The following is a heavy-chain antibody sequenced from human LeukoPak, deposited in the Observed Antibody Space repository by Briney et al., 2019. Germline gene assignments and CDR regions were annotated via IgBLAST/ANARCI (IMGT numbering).Heavy chain of an antibody. V-gene: IGHV3-9*01. D-gene: IGHD6-19*01. CDR3: AKTGIAVAGYYFDF. CDR1: GFTYDDYA. CDR2: ISWNSGSI. J-gene: IGHJ4*02. Sequence: SGGSLRLSCAVSGFTYDDYAMRWVRQHPEKGLEWVSGISWNSGSIGYADSVKGRFTISRDNAKNSLYLQMNSLRAEDTALYYCAKTGIAVAGYYFDFWGQGTLVTVSS.